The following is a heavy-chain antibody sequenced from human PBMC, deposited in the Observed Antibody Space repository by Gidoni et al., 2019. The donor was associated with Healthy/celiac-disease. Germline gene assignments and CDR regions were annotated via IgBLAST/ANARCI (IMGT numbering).Heavy chain of an antibody. J-gene: IGHJ3*02. CDR3: ARDGGATRYAFDI. CDR1: GGSISSYY. V-gene: IGHV4-59*01. D-gene: IGHD1-26*01. CDR2: IYYSGST. Sequence: QVQLQESGPRLVKPSETLSLTCTVSGGSISSYYWSWIRQPPGTGLEWIGYIYYSGSTNYHPSLKSRVTISVDTSKNPFSLKLSSVTAADTAVYYCARDGGATRYAFDIWGQGTMVTVSS.